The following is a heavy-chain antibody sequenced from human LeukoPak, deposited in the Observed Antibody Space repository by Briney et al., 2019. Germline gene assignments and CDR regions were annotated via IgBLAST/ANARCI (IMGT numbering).Heavy chain of an antibody. CDR2: ISSSGSTI. Sequence: PGGSLRLSCAASGFTFSSYEMNWVRQAPGKGLEWVSYISSSGSTIYYADSVKGRFTISRDIAKNPLDLQMNSLKAEDTALYYCAREADSAFDIWGQGTMVTVSS. J-gene: IGHJ3*02. V-gene: IGHV3-48*03. CDR3: AREADSAFDI. CDR1: GFTFSSYE.